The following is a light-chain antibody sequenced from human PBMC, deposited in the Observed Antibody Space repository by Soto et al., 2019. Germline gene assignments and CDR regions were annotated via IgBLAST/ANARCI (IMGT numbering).Light chain of an antibody. CDR2: DVS. CDR1: SSDVGSNNR. V-gene: IGLV2-18*02. J-gene: IGLJ1*01. CDR3: SSYTTIYTYV. Sequence: QSALTQPPCVSGSPGQSVAISCTGTSSDVGSNNRVSWYQQPPGTAPKLMIYDVSNRPSGIPDRFSGSKSANTASLTISGLEAEDEADYYCSSYTTIYTYVFGTGTKLTVL.